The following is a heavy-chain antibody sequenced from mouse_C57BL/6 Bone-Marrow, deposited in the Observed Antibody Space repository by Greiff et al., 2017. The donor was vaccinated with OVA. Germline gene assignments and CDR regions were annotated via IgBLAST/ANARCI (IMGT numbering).Heavy chain of an antibody. Sequence: EVQLQQSGPVLVKPGASVKMSCKASGYTFTDYYMNWVKQSHGQSLEWMGDINPYNGGTSYNQKFKGKATLTVDKSSSTAYMELNSLTSEDSSVYYCAREGITTVLDAMDYWGQGTSVTVSS. D-gene: IGHD1-1*01. J-gene: IGHJ4*01. CDR1: GYTFTDYY. CDR3: AREGITTVLDAMDY. V-gene: IGHV1-19*01. CDR2: INPYNGGT.